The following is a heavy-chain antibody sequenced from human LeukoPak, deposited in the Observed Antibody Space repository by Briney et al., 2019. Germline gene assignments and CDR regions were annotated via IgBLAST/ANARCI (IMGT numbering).Heavy chain of an antibody. CDR3: ARDSRYSRGVGDFDY. CDR1: EFTFSSHW. J-gene: IGHJ4*02. D-gene: IGHD5-18*01. CDR2: IREDGSEK. V-gene: IGHV3-7*03. Sequence: GGSLRLSCAASEFTFSSHWMSWVRQVAGKGLEWVANIREDGSEKYYVDSMKGRFTISRDNAKNSLFLQMNSLRAEDTAVYYCARDSRYSRGVGDFDYWGQGTLVIVSS.